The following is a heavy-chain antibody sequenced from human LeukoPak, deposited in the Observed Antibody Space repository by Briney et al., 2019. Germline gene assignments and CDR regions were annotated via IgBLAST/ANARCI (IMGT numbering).Heavy chain of an antibody. CDR2: ISSSGAVT. CDR1: GFTFSDYY. CDR3: ARDREVNWFDS. D-gene: IGHD1-26*01. Sequence: GGSLRLSCAASGFTFSDYYMSWIRQAPGKGLEWVSYISSSGAVTYYSDSVKGRFTISRDNAKNSLYLQMTNIRVEDTAVYYCARDREVNWFDSWGQGTLVTVSS. V-gene: IGHV3-11*04. J-gene: IGHJ5*01.